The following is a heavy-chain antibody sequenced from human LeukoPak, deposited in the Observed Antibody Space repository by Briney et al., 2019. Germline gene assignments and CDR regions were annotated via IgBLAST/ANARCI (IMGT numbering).Heavy chain of an antibody. CDR2: IYSGGST. D-gene: IGHD6-19*01. J-gene: IGHJ3*02. Sequence: GGSLRLSCAASGFTVSSNYMSWVRQAPGKGLEWVSVIYSGGSTYLADSVKGRFTISRDNSKNTLYLQMNSLRAEDTAVYYCATSKAVAGTNAFDIWGQGTMVTVSS. CDR3: ATSKAVAGTNAFDI. CDR1: GFTVSSNY. V-gene: IGHV3-66*02.